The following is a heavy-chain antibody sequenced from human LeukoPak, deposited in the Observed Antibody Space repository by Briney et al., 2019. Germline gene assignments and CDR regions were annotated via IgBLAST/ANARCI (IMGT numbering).Heavy chain of an antibody. V-gene: IGHV4-59*11. CDR2: IHYDGRT. Sequence: SETLTLTCTVSGGSTSGRYWTWIRQPPGKGLEWIGYIHYDGRTNYNPSFKSRVIISLDTSNNQFSLNLKSVTAADTAAYYCARLVNYGYSDYWGQGTLVTVSS. CDR1: GGSTSGRY. D-gene: IGHD3-22*01. CDR3: ARLVNYGYSDY. J-gene: IGHJ4*02.